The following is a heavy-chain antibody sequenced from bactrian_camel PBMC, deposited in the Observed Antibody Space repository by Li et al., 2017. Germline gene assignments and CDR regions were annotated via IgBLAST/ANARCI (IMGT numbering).Heavy chain of an antibody. V-gene: IGHV3S42*01. J-gene: IGHJ4*01. CDR1: GFTFRNYI. CDR3: AADSVADCTVPIGGF. D-gene: IGHD6*01. Sequence: VQLVESGGGLVQPGGSLNLSCAASGFTFRNYIMNWIRQAPGKEREGVATIDRDGTTTNTDSVKGRFVVSRDNAKNLFFLQMNSLKPEDTAMYYCAADSVADCTVPIGGFWGQGTQVTVS. CDR2: IDRDGTT.